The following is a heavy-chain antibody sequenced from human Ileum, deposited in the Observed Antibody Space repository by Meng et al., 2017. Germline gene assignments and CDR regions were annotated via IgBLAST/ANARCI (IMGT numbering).Heavy chain of an antibody. CDR3: AKSQGQYYYHYGMDV. J-gene: IGHJ6*02. Sequence: GESLKISCTTSGFTFSNYAMNWVRQAPGRGLEWVAGISASGVHTFYADSVKGRFTISRDDSNDTVYVQMNGLRAEDAALYYCAKSQGQYYYHYGMDVWGRGTTVTVSS. CDR1: GFTFSNYA. CDR2: ISASGVHT. V-gene: IGHV3-23*01.